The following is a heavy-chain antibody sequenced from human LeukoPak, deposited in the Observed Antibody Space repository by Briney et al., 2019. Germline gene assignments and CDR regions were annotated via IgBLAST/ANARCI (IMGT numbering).Heavy chain of an antibody. CDR3: ARDPPGYSGYQPMDV. J-gene: IGHJ6*03. V-gene: IGHV3-21*01. CDR2: ISSSSSYI. D-gene: IGHD5-12*01. Sequence: GGSLRLSCAASGFTFSSYSMNWVRQAPGKGLEWVLSISSSSSYIYYADSVKGRFTISRDNAKNSLYLQMNSLRAEDTAVYYCARDPPGYSGYQPMDVWGKGTTVTVSS. CDR1: GFTFSSYS.